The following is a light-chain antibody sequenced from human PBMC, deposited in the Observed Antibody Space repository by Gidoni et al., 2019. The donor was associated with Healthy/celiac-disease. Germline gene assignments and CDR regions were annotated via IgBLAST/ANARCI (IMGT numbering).Light chain of an antibody. J-gene: IGKJ1*01. Sequence: EVVSTPSPGTLSLSPGERATFSCRASQSFSSNYLAWYQQKPGQAPRLLIYGASSRATGVPDRFSGSGSGTDFTLNISRLEAEDVAVYYCQQYGSSPWTFGQGTKVEIK. CDR3: QQYGSSPWT. V-gene: IGKV3-20*01. CDR2: GAS. CDR1: QSFSSNY.